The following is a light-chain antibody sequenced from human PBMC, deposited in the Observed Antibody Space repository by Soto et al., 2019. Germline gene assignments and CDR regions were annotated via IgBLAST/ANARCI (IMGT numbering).Light chain of an antibody. CDR1: SSDVGTYNY. J-gene: IGLJ2*01. V-gene: IGLV2-14*03. CDR2: DVS. CDR3: SSCTGSSTSGI. Sequence: QSALTQPASVSGSPGQSITISCTGTSSDVGTYNYVSWYQQHPGKAPKVMIYDVSNRPSGVSNRFSGSKSGNTASLTISGLQAEDEADYYCSSCTGSSTSGIFGGGTKLTVL.